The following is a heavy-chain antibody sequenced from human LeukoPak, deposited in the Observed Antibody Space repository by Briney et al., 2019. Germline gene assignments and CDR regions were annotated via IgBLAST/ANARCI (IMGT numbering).Heavy chain of an antibody. V-gene: IGHV3-21*01. D-gene: IGHD3-16*01. CDR1: GFTFSTYA. Sequence: PGGSLRLSCAASGFTFSTYAMNWVRRAPGKGLEWVESISGSSDFISHADSVKGRFTISRDNSKNTLSLQMNSLRAEDTAVYYCANSLYYDGVGYRIDCWGQGTLVTVSS. CDR2: ISGSSDFI. J-gene: IGHJ4*02. CDR3: ANSLYYDGVGYRIDC.